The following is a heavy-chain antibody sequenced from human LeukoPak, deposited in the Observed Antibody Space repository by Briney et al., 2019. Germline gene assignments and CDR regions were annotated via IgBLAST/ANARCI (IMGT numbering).Heavy chain of an antibody. CDR2: IYSGGTT. D-gene: IGHD6-13*01. CDR1: GLTFSSYS. V-gene: IGHV3-66*01. J-gene: IGHJ4*02. CDR3: ARGFSSSL. Sequence: GGSLRLSCAASGLTFSSYSMNWVRQAPGKGLEWVSVIYSGGTTNYADSVKGRFTISRDNSKNTLYLQMNSLRAEDTAVYYCARGFSSSLWGQGTLVTVSS.